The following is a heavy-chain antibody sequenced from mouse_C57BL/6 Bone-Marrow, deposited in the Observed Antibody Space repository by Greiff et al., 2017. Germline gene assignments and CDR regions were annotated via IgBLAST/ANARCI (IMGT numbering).Heavy chain of an antibody. CDR2: IYPGDGDT. Sequence: QVQLQQSGAELVKPGASVKISCKASGYAFSSYWMNWVKQRPGTGLEWIGQIYPGDGDTNYNGKFKGKATLTADKSSSTAYMQLSSLTSEDSAVYFCASGNYGNYYWYFDVWGTGTTVTVSS. CDR3: ASGNYGNYYWYFDV. D-gene: IGHD2-1*01. V-gene: IGHV1-80*01. J-gene: IGHJ1*03. CDR1: GYAFSSYW.